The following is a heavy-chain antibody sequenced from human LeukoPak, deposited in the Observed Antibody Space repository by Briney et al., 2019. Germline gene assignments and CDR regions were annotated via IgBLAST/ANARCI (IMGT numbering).Heavy chain of an antibody. D-gene: IGHD3-16*02. CDR3: AKIYDYIWGSYRYTESFAFDI. J-gene: IGHJ3*02. Sequence: GGSLRLSCAASGFTFSSYAMSWVRQAPGKGLEWVSAISNSGGSTYYADSVKGRFTISRDNSKNTLYLQMSSLRAEDTAVYYCAKIYDYIWGSYRYTESFAFDIWGQGTMVTVSS. CDR1: GFTFSSYA. CDR2: ISNSGGST. V-gene: IGHV3-23*01.